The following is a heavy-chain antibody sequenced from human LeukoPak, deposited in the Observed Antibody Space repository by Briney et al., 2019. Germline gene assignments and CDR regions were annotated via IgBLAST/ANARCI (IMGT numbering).Heavy chain of an antibody. V-gene: IGHV4-59*01. CDR2: IYYSGST. Sequence: SETLSLTCTVSGGSISSYYWSWIRQPPGKGLEWIGYIYYSGSTNYNPSLKSRVTISVDTSKNQFSLKLSSVTAADTAVYYCASRRAGTNWFDPWGQGTLVTVSS. D-gene: IGHD1-7*01. CDR1: GGSISSYY. CDR3: ASRRAGTNWFDP. J-gene: IGHJ5*02.